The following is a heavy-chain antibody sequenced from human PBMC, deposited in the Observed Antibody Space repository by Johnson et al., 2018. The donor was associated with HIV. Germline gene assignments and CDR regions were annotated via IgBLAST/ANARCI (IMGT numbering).Heavy chain of an antibody. CDR1: GFTVSNKY. CDR3: THYSGSFYMGAFDI. D-gene: IGHD1-26*01. CDR2: IYSGGST. V-gene: IGHV3-66*01. Sequence: VQLVESGGGLVQPGGSLRLSCAASGFTVSNKYMSWVRQAPGKGPEWVSVIYSGGSTYYADSVKGRFTISRDNSKNTLYLQMNSLRAEDTALYYCTHYSGSFYMGAFDIWGQGTMVTVSS. J-gene: IGHJ3*02.